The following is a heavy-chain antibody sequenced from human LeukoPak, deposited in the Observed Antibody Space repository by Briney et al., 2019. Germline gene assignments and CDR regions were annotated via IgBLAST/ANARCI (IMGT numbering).Heavy chain of an antibody. J-gene: IGHJ5*02. Sequence: SETLSLTCAVYGGSFSGYYWSWIRQPPGKGLEWIGEINHSGSTNYNPSLKSRVTISVDTSKNQFSLKLSSVTAADTAVYYCARTTSGQGGNSGXNXFDPWGQGTLVTVSS. CDR3: ARTTSGQGGNSGXNXFDP. CDR1: GGSFSGYY. D-gene: IGHD4-23*01. V-gene: IGHV4-34*01. CDR2: INHSGST.